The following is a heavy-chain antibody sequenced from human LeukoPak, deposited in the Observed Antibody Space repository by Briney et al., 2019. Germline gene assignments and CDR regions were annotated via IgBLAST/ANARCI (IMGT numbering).Heavy chain of an antibody. Sequence: GGSLRLSCAASGFSFDDYAMHWVRQSPRKGLEWVAGITWNSDFTALADSVKGRFSISRDNANNSVFLRMNSLTADDTAVYYCTKDVADYVWGDYRHFDIWGQGTLVTVSA. J-gene: IGHJ5*02. CDR3: TKDVADYVWGDYRHFDI. CDR1: GFSFDDYA. CDR2: ITWNSDFT. D-gene: IGHD3-16*02. V-gene: IGHV3-9*01.